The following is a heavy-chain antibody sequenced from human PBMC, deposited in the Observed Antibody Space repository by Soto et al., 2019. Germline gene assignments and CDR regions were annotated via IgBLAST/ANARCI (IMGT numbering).Heavy chain of an antibody. CDR1: GFTFSSYG. CDR2: IWYDGSNK. Sequence: GGSLRLSCAASGFTFSSYGMHWVRQAPGKGLEWVAVIWYDGSNKYYADSVKGRFTISRDNSKNTLYLQMNSLRAEDTAVYYCARDRSGRRDSMAAGSTVWFDPWGQGTLVTVSS. V-gene: IGHV3-33*01. J-gene: IGHJ5*02. D-gene: IGHD6-25*01. CDR3: ARDRSGRRDSMAAGSTVWFDP.